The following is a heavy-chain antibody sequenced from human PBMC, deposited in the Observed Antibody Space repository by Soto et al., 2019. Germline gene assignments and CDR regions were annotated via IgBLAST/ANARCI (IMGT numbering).Heavy chain of an antibody. CDR2: INPDGSAK. V-gene: IGHV3-7*05. Sequence: EVYLVETGGDLVRPGGSLTLSCGASGFTFNTYWMNWVRQAPGKGLEWVANINPDGSAKRYVDSVNGRFTVSRDNARNSLYLHMNILRVEDTAVYYCADWGQRNSWGLGTLVTVSS. J-gene: IGHJ4*02. D-gene: IGHD7-27*01. CDR3: ADWGQRNS. CDR1: GFTFNTYW.